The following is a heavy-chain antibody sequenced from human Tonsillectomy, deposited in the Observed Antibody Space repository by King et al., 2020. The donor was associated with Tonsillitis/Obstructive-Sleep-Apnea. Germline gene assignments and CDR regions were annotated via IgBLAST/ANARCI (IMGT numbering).Heavy chain of an antibody. V-gene: IGHV3-48*03. D-gene: IGHD1-26*01. J-gene: IGHJ4*02. CDR3: ARGGASTLGFDY. CDR2: ISSNDVTI. CDR1: GFPFSSYE. Sequence: VQLVESGGNLVQPGGSLRLSCAASGFPFSSYETSWVRQAPGKGLEWVSYISSNDVTIYYADSVKGRFTISRDNAKNSLYLQMNSLRAADTAVYFCARGGASTLGFDYWGQGTLLTVSS.